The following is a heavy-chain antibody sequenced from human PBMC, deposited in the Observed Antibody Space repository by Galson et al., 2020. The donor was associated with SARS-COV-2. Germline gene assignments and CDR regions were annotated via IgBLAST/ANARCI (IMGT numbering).Heavy chain of an antibody. CDR3: ARTHSGSSRIDP. Sequence: SGPTLVKPTQTLILTCTFSGFSLSSSGMCVSWIRQPPGKALEWLARIDWDDDKYYSTSLRPRLSISKDTTKNQVVLTMTNMDPVDTATYYCARTHSGSSRIDPWGQGTLVTVSS. J-gene: IGHJ5*02. CDR2: IDWDDDK. D-gene: IGHD1-26*01. V-gene: IGHV2-70*11. CDR1: GFSLSSSGMC.